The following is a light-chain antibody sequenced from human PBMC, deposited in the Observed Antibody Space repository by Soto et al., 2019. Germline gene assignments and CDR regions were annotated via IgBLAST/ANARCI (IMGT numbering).Light chain of an antibody. CDR2: GAS. V-gene: IGKV3-20*01. CDR1: QSISSSY. J-gene: IGKJ5*01. Sequence: EIVLTQSPGTLSLSPGERATLSCRASQSISSSYLAWYQQKPGQAPRLLIYGASSRATGIPDRFSGEGSGTDFTLTISSLEPEDFAVYYCQQYGSSSITFGQGTRLEIK. CDR3: QQYGSSSIT.